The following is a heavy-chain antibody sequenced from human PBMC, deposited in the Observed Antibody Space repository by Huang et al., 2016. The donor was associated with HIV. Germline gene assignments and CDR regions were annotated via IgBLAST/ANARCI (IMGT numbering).Heavy chain of an antibody. V-gene: IGHV4-34*01. Sequence: QVQLQQWGAGLLRPSETLSLTCAVYGGSFSGYYGTWIRQPPGKGLEWIGEINHIESTNSNPSLKSRVTISVDTSRNQFSLTLTSVTAADTAVYYCARGQGGYYYYYMDVWGKGTTVTVSS. CDR3: ARGQGGYYYYYMDV. CDR2: INHIEST. J-gene: IGHJ6*03. CDR1: GGSFSGYY.